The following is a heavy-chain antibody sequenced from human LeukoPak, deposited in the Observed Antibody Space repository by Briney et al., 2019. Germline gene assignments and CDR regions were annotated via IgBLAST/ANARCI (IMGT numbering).Heavy chain of an antibody. CDR1: GGSISSGGYS. CDR2: IYHSGST. CDR3: ARTLLCGGDCYSAFDI. J-gene: IGHJ3*02. Sequence: SETLYLTCAVSGGSISSGGYSWSWIRQPPGKGLEWIGYIYHSGSTYYNPSLKSRVTISVDRSKNQFSLKLSSVTAADTAVYYCARTLLCGGDCYSAFDIWGQGTMVTVSS. V-gene: IGHV4-30-2*01. D-gene: IGHD2-21*02.